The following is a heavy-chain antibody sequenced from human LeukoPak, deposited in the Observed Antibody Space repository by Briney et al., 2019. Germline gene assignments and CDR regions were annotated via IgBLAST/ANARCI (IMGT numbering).Heavy chain of an antibody. Sequence: SVKVSCKASGGTFSSHAISWVRQAPGQGLEWMGGIIPIFGTANYAQKFQGRVTITADESTSTAYMELSSLRSEDTAVYYCARALAARPLWYFDLWGRGTLVTVSS. CDR2: IIPIFGTA. CDR3: ARALAARPLWYFDL. D-gene: IGHD6-6*01. V-gene: IGHV1-69*13. CDR1: GGTFSSHA. J-gene: IGHJ2*01.